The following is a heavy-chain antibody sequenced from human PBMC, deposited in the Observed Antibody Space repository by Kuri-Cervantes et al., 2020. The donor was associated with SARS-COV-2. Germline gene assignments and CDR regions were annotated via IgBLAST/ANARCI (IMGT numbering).Heavy chain of an antibody. CDR1: GFSLNTSGMC. J-gene: IGHJ4*02. V-gene: IGHV2-70*11. CDR2: IDWDDDK. Sequence: SGPTLVKPTQTLTLTCTFSGFSLNTSGMCVNWIRQPPGKALEWLARIDWDDDKYYSTSLRTRLTISKDTSKNQVVLTMTNVDPVDTATYYCARVQATTVIADFWGQGTLVTVSS. D-gene: IGHD4-11*01. CDR3: ARVQATTVIADF.